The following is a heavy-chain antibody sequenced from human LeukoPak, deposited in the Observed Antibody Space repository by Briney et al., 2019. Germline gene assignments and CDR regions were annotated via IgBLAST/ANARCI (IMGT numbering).Heavy chain of an antibody. D-gene: IGHD3-22*01. J-gene: IGHJ6*02. CDR3: AREYYYDSSGYLLAYYYYYGMDV. V-gene: IGHV3-30-3*01. CDR2: ISYDGSNK. Sequence: GGSLRLSCAASGFTFSSYAMHWVRQAPGKGLEWVAVISYDGSNKYYPDSVKGRFTISRDNSKNTLYLQMNSLRAEDTAVYYCAREYYYDSSGYLLAYYYYYGMDVWGQGTTVTVSS. CDR1: GFTFSSYA.